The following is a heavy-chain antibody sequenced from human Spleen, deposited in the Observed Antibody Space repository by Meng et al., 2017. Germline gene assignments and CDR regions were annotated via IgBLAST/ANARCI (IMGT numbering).Heavy chain of an antibody. CDR1: GASISSGNYY. Sequence: QVQLQESGPGLVKPSQTLSLTCTVSGASISSGNYYWSWVRQHPGKGLEWIGGSDHFGNTIYNPSLKGRLTISVDTSKNQISLRLTSVIAADTAVYYCVYFWSGYFTSGQGTLVTVSS. J-gene: IGHJ5*02. D-gene: IGHD3-3*01. CDR3: VYFWSGYFT. CDR2: SDHFGNT. V-gene: IGHV4-30-4*08.